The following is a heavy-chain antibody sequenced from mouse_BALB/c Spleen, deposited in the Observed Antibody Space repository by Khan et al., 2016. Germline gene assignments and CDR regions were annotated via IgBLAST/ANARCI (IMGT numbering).Heavy chain of an antibody. Sequence: EVALVESGGGLVQPGGSRKLSCAASGFTFRSFGMHWVRQAPEKGLEWVAYISSGTSTIYYTDTVKGRFTISRDNPKNTLFLQMTSRRSEDTAMYYCSRGSIYALDYWGQGTSVTVSS. J-gene: IGHJ4*01. CDR2: ISSGTSTI. V-gene: IGHV5-17*02. CDR1: GFTFRSFG. CDR3: SRGSIYALDY. D-gene: IGHD1-1*02.